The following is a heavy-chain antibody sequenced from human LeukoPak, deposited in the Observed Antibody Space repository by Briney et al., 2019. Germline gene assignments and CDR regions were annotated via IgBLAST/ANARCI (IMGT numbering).Heavy chain of an antibody. V-gene: IGHV3-21*01. J-gene: IGHJ3*02. Sequence: PGGSLRLSCAASGFTFSSYSMNWVRQAPGKGLEWVSSISSSSSYIYYADSVKGRFTISRDNAKNSLYLQMNSLRAEDTAVYYCARGTGDYDFWSGYLEDAFDIWGQGAMVTVSS. CDR1: GFTFSSYS. CDR3: ARGTGDYDFWSGYLEDAFDI. CDR2: ISSSSSYI. D-gene: IGHD3-3*01.